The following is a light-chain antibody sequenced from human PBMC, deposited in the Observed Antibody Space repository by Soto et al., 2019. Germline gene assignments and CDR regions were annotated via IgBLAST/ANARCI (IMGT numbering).Light chain of an antibody. CDR2: KVS. J-gene: IGKJ1*01. Sequence: DIQMTQFPSTLSASVGDRVTITCRASQSISNRLAWFQQKSGEAPKILIHKVSSLESGVPSRFSGSGSGQDYNLTISSLQTDDFATYYCQQYNTYSWTFGQGTKVEIK. CDR3: QQYNTYSWT. CDR1: QSISNR. V-gene: IGKV1-5*03.